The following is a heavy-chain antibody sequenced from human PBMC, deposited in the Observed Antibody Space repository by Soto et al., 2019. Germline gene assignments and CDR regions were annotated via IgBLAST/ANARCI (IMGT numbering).Heavy chain of an antibody. V-gene: IGHV3-53*04. CDR1: GFTVSSNY. CDR2: IYSGGST. D-gene: IGHD2-15*01. CDR3: ASGDHIEYCSGGSCSYFQH. Sequence: GGSLRLSCAASGFTVSSNYMSWVRQALGKGLEWVSVIYSGGSTYYADSVKGRFTISRHNSKNTLYLQMNSLRAEDTAVYYCASGDHIEYCSGGSCSYFQHWGQGTLVTVSS. J-gene: IGHJ1*01.